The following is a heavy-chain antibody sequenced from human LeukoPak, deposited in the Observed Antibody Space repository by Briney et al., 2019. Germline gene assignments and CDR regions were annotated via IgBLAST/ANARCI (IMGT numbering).Heavy chain of an antibody. D-gene: IGHD2-15*01. CDR1: GFTFSRYW. V-gene: IGHV3-7*05. J-gene: IGHJ4*02. CDR3: ARDTVVVVSATSLLDY. CDR2: IKQDGSEK. Sequence: GRSLRLSCAASGFTFSRYWMSWVRQAPGRGLEWVANIKQDGSEKYYVDSVKGRFTISRDNAKNSLYLQMNSLRAEDTAVFYCARDTVVVVSATSLLDYWGQGTLVTVSS.